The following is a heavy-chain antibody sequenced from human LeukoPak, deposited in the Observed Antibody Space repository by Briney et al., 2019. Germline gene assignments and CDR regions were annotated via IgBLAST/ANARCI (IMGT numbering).Heavy chain of an antibody. J-gene: IGHJ6*03. V-gene: IGHV4-38-2*02. Sequence: SETLSLTCTVSGYSISSGYYWGWIRQPPGKGLEWIGSIYHSGSTYYNPSLKSRVTISVDTSKNQFSLKLTSVTAAGTAVYYCARRLPYYYYYMDVWGKGTTVTVSS. CDR3: ARRLPYYYYYMDV. D-gene: IGHD5-12*01. CDR2: IYHSGST. CDR1: GYSISSGYY.